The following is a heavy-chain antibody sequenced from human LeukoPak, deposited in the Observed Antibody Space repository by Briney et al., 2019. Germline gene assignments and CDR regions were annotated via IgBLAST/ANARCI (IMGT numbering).Heavy chain of an antibody. CDR1: GFTFSSSN. CDR3: ARDYPFY. J-gene: IGHJ4*02. V-gene: IGHV3-13*01. Sequence: GGSLRLSCAAFGFTFSSSNMPWARQAPGKGLEWVSAIGTAGDTYYPGSVKGRFTISRENAKNSLYLQMNSLRAGDTAVYYCARDYPFYWGQGTLVTVSS. CDR2: IGTAGDT.